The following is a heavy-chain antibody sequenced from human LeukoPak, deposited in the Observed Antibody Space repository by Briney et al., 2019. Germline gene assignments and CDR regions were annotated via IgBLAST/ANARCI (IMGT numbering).Heavy chain of an antibody. V-gene: IGHV3-9*01. CDR2: ISLNGATI. J-gene: IGHJ5*02. CDR1: GFTFDDYA. Sequence: GRSLRLSCAASGFTFDDYAMHWVRQGPGKGLEWVSDISLNGATIGYADSVKGRCTISRDNAKKFLYLQMNSLRREDTAFYYCAKDGRALRTDAQWLDLWGQGTPVTVSS. CDR3: AKDGRALRTDAQWLDL. D-gene: IGHD6-19*01.